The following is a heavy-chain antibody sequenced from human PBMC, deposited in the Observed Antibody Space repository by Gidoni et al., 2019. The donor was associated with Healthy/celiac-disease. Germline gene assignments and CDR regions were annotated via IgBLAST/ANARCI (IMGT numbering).Heavy chain of an antibody. D-gene: IGHD3-22*01. Sequence: QLQLQESGPGLVKPSETLSLTCTVSGGSISSSSYYWGWIRQPPGKGLEWIGSIYYSGSTYYNPSLKSRVTISVDTSKNQFSLKLSSVTAADTAVYYCARVYYYDSSVDYWGQGTLVTVSS. CDR3: ARVYYYDSSVDY. CDR2: IYYSGST. CDR1: GGSISSSSYY. V-gene: IGHV4-39*01. J-gene: IGHJ4*02.